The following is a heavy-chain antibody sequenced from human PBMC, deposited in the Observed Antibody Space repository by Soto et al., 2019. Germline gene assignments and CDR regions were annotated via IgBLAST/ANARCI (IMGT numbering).Heavy chain of an antibody. CDR3: ARDWSRYFDSSGLMWFY. J-gene: IGHJ4*02. Sequence: GASVKVSCKALGYTFNYYGISWVRQAPGQGLEWVGWISAHNGDTKYAQNLQGRLTLTTDTSTSTAYMELTSLTSDDTAVYYCARDWSRYFDSSGLMWFYWGQGTLVTVSS. CDR2: ISAHNGDT. D-gene: IGHD3-22*01. V-gene: IGHV1-18*04. CDR1: GYTFNYYG.